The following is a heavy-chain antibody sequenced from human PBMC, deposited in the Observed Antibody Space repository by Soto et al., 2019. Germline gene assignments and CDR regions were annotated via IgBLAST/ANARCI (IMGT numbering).Heavy chain of an antibody. J-gene: IGHJ4*02. CDR3: ARVPPYGDHYRYYFDY. V-gene: IGHV1-18*01. CDR2: ISAHNGNT. D-gene: IGHD4-17*01. Sequence: QVQLVQSGAEVKKPGASVKVSCKASGYTFTSYGITWVRQAPGQGLEWMGWISAHNGNTNYAQKLQGRVTMTTDTXTXTAYMALRSLRSDDTAVYYCARVPPYGDHYRYYFDYWGQGTLVTVSS. CDR1: GYTFTSYG.